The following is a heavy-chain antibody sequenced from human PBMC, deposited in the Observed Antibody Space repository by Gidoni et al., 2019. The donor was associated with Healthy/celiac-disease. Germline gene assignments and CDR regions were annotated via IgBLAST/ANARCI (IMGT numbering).Heavy chain of an antibody. CDR3: ARGAYDYVWGSWDYFDY. D-gene: IGHD3-16*01. Sequence: QVQLQQWGAGLLKPSETLSLTCAVYGGSFSGYYWSWIRQPPGKGLEWIGEINHSGSTNYNPSLKSRVTRSVDTSKNQFSLKLSSVTAADTAVYYCARGAYDYVWGSWDYFDYWGQGTLVTVSS. J-gene: IGHJ4*02. CDR2: INHSGST. CDR1: GGSFSGYY. V-gene: IGHV4-34*01.